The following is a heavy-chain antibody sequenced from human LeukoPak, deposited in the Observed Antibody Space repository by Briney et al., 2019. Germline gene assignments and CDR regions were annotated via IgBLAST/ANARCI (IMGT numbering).Heavy chain of an antibody. J-gene: IGHJ3*02. CDR2: INPSGGST. CDR1: GYTFTSYY. D-gene: IGHD2-2*01. Sequence: ASVKVSCKASGYTFTSYYMHWVRQAPGQGLEWMGIINPSGGSTNYAQKFQGRVTMTRDTSTSTVYMELSSLRSEDTAVYYCARDPLSDIVVVPAAEDDAFDIWGQGTMVTVSS. CDR3: ARDPLSDIVVVPAAEDDAFDI. V-gene: IGHV1-46*01.